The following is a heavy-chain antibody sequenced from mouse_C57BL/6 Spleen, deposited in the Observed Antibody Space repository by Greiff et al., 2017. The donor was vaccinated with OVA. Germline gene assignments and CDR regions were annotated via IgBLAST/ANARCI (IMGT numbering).Heavy chain of an antibody. CDR2: INPYNGGT. J-gene: IGHJ3*01. CDR3: ARNYDDQVLAY. V-gene: IGHV1-19*01. D-gene: IGHD2-4*01. Sequence: VQLQQSGPVLVKPGASVKMSCKASGYTFTDYYMNWVKQSHGKSLEWIGVINPYNGGTSYNQKFKGKATLTVDKSSSTAYMELNSLTSEDSAVYYCARNYDDQVLAYWGQGTLVTVSA. CDR1: GYTFTDYY.